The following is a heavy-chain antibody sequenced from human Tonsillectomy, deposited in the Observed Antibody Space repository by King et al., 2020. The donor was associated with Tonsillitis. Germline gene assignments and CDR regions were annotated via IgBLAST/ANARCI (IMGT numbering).Heavy chain of an antibody. CDR2: INYSGST. Sequence: VQLQQWGAGLLKPSETLSLTCAVYGGSFSRYYWSWIRQPPGKGLEWIGEINYSGSTNYNPSLKSRVTISVDTSKNQFSLKLSSVTAADTAVYYCARDYSNRYNWFDPWGQGALVTVSS. CDR3: ARDYSNRYNWFDP. V-gene: IGHV4-34*01. CDR1: GGSFSRYY. J-gene: IGHJ5*02. D-gene: IGHD4-11*01.